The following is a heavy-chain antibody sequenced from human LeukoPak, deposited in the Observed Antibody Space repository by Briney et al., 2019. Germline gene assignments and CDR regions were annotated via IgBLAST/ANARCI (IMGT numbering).Heavy chain of an antibody. CDR2: MYYSGTT. CDR3: ARLPMAVTPHVDY. CDR1: GGSITSYY. D-gene: IGHD2-21*02. V-gene: IGHV4-59*01. J-gene: IGHJ4*02. Sequence: SETLSLTCTVSGGSITSYYRSWIRQSPGKGLEWIGFMYYSGTTNYNPSLKSRVTISLGMSKNQFSLKLSSVTAADTAVYYCARLPMAVTPHVDYWGQGTLVTISS.